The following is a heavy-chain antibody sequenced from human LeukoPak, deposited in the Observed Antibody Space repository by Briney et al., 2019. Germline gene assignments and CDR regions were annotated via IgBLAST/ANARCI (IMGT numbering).Heavy chain of an antibody. J-gene: IGHJ4*02. CDR1: GGSISSYY. CDR3: ARSPVKYSYYFDY. Sequence: SETLSLTCTVSGGSISSYYWSWIRQPPGKGLEWIGYIYYSGSTNYNPSLKSRVTISVDTSKNQFSLKLSSVTAADTAVYYCARSPVKYSYYFDYWGQGTLVTVSS. V-gene: IGHV4-59*12. CDR2: IYYSGST. D-gene: IGHD2-15*01.